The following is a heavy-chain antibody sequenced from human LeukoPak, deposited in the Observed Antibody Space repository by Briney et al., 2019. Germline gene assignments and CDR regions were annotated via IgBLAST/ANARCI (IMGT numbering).Heavy chain of an antibody. V-gene: IGHV3-33*01. CDR3: ARDGWFGEFPPLGMDV. Sequence: QAGGSLRLSCSASGFTFSYYAIHWVRQAPGKGLEWVALIWSDGSNKYYADAVKGRSTISRDNSKNTVYLQINSLRAEDTAVYYCARDGWFGEFPPLGMDVWGKGTTVTVSS. CDR2: IWSDGSNK. CDR1: GFTFSYYA. D-gene: IGHD3-10*01. J-gene: IGHJ6*04.